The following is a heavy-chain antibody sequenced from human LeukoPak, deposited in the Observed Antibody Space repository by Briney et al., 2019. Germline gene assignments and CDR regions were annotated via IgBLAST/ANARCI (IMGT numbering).Heavy chain of an antibody. CDR2: ISSSGSTI. CDR3: ARDGCSSTSCYPTHYYYYMDV. J-gene: IGHJ6*03. V-gene: IGHV3-48*03. CDR1: GFTFSSYE. Sequence: GALRLSCAASGFTFSSYEMNWVRQAPGKGLEWVSYISSSGSTIYYADSVKGRFTISRDNSKNTLYLQMNSLRAEDTAVYYCARDGCSSTSCYPTHYYYYMDVWGKGTTVTVSS. D-gene: IGHD2-2*01.